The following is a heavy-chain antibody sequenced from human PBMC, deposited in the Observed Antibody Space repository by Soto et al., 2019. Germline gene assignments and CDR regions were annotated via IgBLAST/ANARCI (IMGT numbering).Heavy chain of an antibody. Sequence: GGSLRLSCAASGFTFDDYAMHWVRQAPGKGLEWVSGISWNSGSIGYADSVKGRFTISRDNAKNSLYLQMNSLRAEDTALYYCAKDSGDIVVGTTDFQHWGQGTLVTVSS. CDR3: AKDSGDIVVGTTDFQH. CDR2: ISWNSGSI. V-gene: IGHV3-9*01. D-gene: IGHD2-15*01. CDR1: GFTFDDYA. J-gene: IGHJ1*01.